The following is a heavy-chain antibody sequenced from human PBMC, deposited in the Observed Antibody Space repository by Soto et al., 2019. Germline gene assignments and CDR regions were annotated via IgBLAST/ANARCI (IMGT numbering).Heavy chain of an antibody. Sequence: EVQLLESGGGLVQPGGSLRLSCAASGFTFSSYAMNWVRQAPGKGLEWVSVISGSGGSTYYADSVKGRFTISRDNSKTTLYLQMNSLRAADTAVYYCAKRATGTYFDYWGQGTLVTVSS. D-gene: IGHD1-1*01. CDR1: GFTFSSYA. J-gene: IGHJ4*02. CDR3: AKRATGTYFDY. V-gene: IGHV3-23*01. CDR2: ISGSGGST.